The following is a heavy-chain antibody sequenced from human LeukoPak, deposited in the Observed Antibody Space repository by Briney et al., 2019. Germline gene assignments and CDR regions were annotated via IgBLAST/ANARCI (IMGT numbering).Heavy chain of an antibody. CDR1: GFTFSSYA. V-gene: IGHV3-30-3*01. Sequence: GESLRLSCAASGFTFSSYAMHWVRQAPGKGLEWVAVISYDGSNKYYADSVKGRFTISRDNSKNTLYLQMNSLRAEDTAVYYCAREGGYSSIDYWGQGTLVTVSS. CDR2: ISYDGSNK. J-gene: IGHJ4*02. D-gene: IGHD6-13*01. CDR3: AREGGYSSIDY.